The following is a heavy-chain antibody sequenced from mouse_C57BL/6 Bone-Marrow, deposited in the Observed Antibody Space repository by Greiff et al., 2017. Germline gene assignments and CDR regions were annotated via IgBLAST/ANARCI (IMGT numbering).Heavy chain of an antibody. Sequence: QVQLQQSGAELVKPGASVKLSCKASGYTFTSYWMHWVKQRPGQGLEWIGMIHPNSGSTNYNEKFKSKATLTVDKSSSTAYMQLSSLTSEDSAVYYCARNAYYSNWDYCGQGTTLTVSS. CDR1: GYTFTSYW. CDR3: ARNAYYSNWDY. CDR2: IHPNSGST. V-gene: IGHV1-64*01. D-gene: IGHD2-5*01. J-gene: IGHJ2*01.